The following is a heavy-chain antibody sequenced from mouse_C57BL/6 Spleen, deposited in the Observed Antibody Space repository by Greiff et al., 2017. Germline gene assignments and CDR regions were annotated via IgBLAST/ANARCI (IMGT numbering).Heavy chain of an antibody. V-gene: IGHV1-39*01. CDR2: INPNYGTT. CDR1: GYSFTDYN. D-gene: IGHD2-1*01. J-gene: IGHJ2*01. CDR3: ASLIHYGNYSYYFDY. Sequence: VQLKESGPELVKPGASVKISCKASGYSFTDYNMNWVKQSNGKSLEWIGVINPNYGTTSYNQKFKGKATLTVDQSSSTAYMQLNSLTSEDSAVYYCASLIHYGNYSYYFDYWGQGTTLTVSS.